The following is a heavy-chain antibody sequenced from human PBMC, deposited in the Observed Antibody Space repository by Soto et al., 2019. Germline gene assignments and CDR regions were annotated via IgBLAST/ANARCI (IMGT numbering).Heavy chain of an antibody. CDR1: GGSISSYY. CDR3: ARTVIGGFDY. D-gene: IGHD3-16*02. V-gene: IGHV4-59*01. Sequence: QVELQESGPGLVKPSETLSLTCTVSGGSISSYYWSWIRQPPGKGLEWIAYIYSSGSTNYNPSLKSRVDISGVTAKSQISLKLSSVTAADTAVYCCARTVIGGFDYWGQGILVTVCS. CDR2: IYSSGST. J-gene: IGHJ4*02.